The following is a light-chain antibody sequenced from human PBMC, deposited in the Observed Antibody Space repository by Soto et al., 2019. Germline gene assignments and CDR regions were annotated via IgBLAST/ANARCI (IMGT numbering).Light chain of an antibody. V-gene: IGKV1-5*01. CDR1: QSISRS. CDR2: DAS. CDR3: QQYSSFLLT. Sequence: DIQMTQSPSTLSASVGDRVTITCRASQSISRSLAWCQQKPGKAPNLLIFDASSLESGVPSRFSGSGFGTEFTLTISSLQPDDFATYYCQQYSSFLLTFGPGTTVDIK. J-gene: IGKJ3*01.